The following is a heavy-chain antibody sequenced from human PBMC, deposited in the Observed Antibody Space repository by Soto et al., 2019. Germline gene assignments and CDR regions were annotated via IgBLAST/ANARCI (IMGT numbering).Heavy chain of an antibody. J-gene: IGHJ4*01. Sequence: NVYCKAAVFSVDTTYCIHWVRRAPGQGLEWMGSINPNSGDTNYAQKFQGRVTMTRDTYISTAYMEVSSLTSDDTAVYYCFSPLSGPPPYVGHWCHGTLVTVSS. CDR1: VFSVDTTYC. D-gene: IGHD2-15*01. CDR2: INPNSGDT. CDR3: FSPLSGPPPYVGH. V-gene: IGHV1-2*02.